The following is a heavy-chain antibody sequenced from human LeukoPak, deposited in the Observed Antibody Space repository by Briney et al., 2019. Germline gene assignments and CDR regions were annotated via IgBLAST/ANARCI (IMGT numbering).Heavy chain of an antibody. D-gene: IGHD5-12*01. V-gene: IGHV3-53*01. CDR3: ARGRGVATISPFFDY. J-gene: IGHJ4*02. CDR2: IYSGGST. Sequence: GGSLRLSCAASGFTVSSNYMSWVRQAPGKGLEWVSVIYSGGSTYYADSVKGRFTISRDNSKNTLYLQMNSLRAEDTAVYYCARGRGVATISPFFDYWGQGTLVTVSS. CDR1: GFTVSSNY.